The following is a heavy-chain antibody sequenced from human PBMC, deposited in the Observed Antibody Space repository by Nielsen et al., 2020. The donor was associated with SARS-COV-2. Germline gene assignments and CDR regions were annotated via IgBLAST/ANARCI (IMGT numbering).Heavy chain of an antibody. CDR3: ARCRRPYHLLSGDYYWYFDL. V-gene: IGHV3-23*01. Sequence: GSLRLSCAASGFTFSDYAMAWVRQAPGKGLEWVSAIRTSDDPTYYADSVKGRCTISRDNSKNTLFLQMNSLRVEDTAVYYCARCRRPYHLLSGDYYWYFDLWGRGTLVTVSS. CDR2: IRTSDDPT. D-gene: IGHD4-17*01. J-gene: IGHJ2*01. CDR1: GFTFSDYA.